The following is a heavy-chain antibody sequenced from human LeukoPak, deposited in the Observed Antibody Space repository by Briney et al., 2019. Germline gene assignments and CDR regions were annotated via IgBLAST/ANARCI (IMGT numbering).Heavy chain of an antibody. J-gene: IGHJ5*02. V-gene: IGHV1-69*13. CDR3: ARIVPAAINWFDP. CDR1: GGTFSSHA. CDR2: IIPIFGTA. Sequence: SVKLSCKASGGTFSSHAISWVRQAPGQALEWMGGIIPIFGTADYEQNFQGRVTITVDESTSTAYMELSSLRSEDTAVYYCARIVPAAINWFDPWGQGTLVTVSS. D-gene: IGHD2-2*01.